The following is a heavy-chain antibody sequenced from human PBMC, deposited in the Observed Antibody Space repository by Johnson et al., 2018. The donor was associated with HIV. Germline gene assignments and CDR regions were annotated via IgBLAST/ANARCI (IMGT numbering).Heavy chain of an antibody. V-gene: IGHV3-30*04. CDR2: ISYDGRNK. D-gene: IGHD4/OR15-4a*01. Sequence: QVQLVESGGGLVKPGGSLRLSCAASGFTFSSYAMHWVRQAPGKGLEWVAVISYDGRNKYYADSVNGRFTISRDNSKNTLYLQMNSLRAEDPAVYYCARVGANFDAFDIWGQGTMVTVSS. J-gene: IGHJ3*02. CDR3: ARVGANFDAFDI. CDR1: GFTFSSYA.